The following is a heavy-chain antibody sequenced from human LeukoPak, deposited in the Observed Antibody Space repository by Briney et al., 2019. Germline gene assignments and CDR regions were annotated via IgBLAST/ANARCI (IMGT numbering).Heavy chain of an antibody. J-gene: IGHJ4*02. CDR2: ITDSGANT. V-gene: IGHV3-23*01. CDR3: AKAFQGFGELLFDY. CDR1: GFTFNSFA. D-gene: IGHD3-10*01. Sequence: GGSLRLSCAASGFTFNSFAMSWVRQAPGKGLEWVSTITDSGANTYYADSVKGRFTISRDNSKNTLYLQLNSLRAEDTAVYYCAKAFQGFGELLFDYWGQGTLVTVSS.